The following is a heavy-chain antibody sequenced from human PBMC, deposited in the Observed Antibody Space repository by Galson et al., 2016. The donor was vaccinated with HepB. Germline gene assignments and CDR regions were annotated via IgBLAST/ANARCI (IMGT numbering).Heavy chain of an antibody. J-gene: IGHJ4*02. CDR2: ISWNSGSK. D-gene: IGHD2/OR15-2a*01. Sequence: SLRLSCAASGFAFDDFAMHWVRQAPGKGLEWVSGISWNSGSKSYADSVKGRFTVSRDNVKNSLSLQMNSLRPEDTGLYYCAKDFYPLDTYYFDFWGQGTLVTVSS. CDR1: GFAFDDFA. CDR3: AKDFYPLDTYYFDF. V-gene: IGHV3-9*01.